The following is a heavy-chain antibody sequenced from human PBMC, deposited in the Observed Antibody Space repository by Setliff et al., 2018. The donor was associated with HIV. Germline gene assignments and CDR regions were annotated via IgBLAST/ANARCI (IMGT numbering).Heavy chain of an antibody. D-gene: IGHD3-22*01. J-gene: IGHJ4*02. V-gene: IGHV3-15*01. CDR1: GFTFSNAW. CDR2: IKSKTDGGTT. Sequence: GGSLRLSCAASGFTFSNAWMSWVRQAPGKGLEWVGRIKSKTDGGTTDYAAPVKGRFTISRDDSKNTLYLQMKSLKTEDTAVYYCTTVNRYYYDSSGYYSDYWGRGTLVTAPQ. CDR3: TTVNRYYYDSSGYYSDY.